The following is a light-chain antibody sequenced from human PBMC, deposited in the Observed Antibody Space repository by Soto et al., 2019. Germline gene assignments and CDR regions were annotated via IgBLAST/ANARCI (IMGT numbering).Light chain of an antibody. CDR2: AAS. CDR3: KKYNSAPRT. Sequence: DIQMTQSPSSLSASVGDRVTITCRASQGISNYLAWYQHKPGKVPKLLIYAASTLQSGVPSRFSGSGSGTDFTLTISRLQPEDVATYYCKKYNSAPRTFGQGTKVEIK. CDR1: QGISNY. J-gene: IGKJ1*01. V-gene: IGKV1-27*01.